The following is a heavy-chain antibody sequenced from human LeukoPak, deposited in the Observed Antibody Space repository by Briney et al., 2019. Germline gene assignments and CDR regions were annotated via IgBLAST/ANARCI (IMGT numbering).Heavy chain of an antibody. CDR3: PRDYLEYSSGWKPGDWFDP. CDR1: GGSISSYY. D-gene: IGHD6-19*01. V-gene: IGHV4-4*07. Sequence: SETLSLTCTVAGGSISSYYWSWIRQPAGKGLEWIGRIYTSGSTNYNPSLKSRVTMSVDTSKNQFSLKLSSVTAADTAVYYCPRDYLEYSSGWKPGDWFDPWGQGTLITVSS. J-gene: IGHJ5*02. CDR2: IYTSGST.